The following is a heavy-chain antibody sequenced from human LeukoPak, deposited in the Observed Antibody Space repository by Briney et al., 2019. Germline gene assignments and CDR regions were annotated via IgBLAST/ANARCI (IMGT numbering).Heavy chain of an antibody. J-gene: IGHJ4*02. D-gene: IGHD6-6*01. V-gene: IGHV3-48*01. CDR3: ATARGYSSSTFDY. CDR2: ISSRSATI. CDR1: GFTFSSYS. Sequence: PGGSLRLSCAASGFTFSSYSMNWVRQAPGKGLEWVSYISSRSATIYYADSVKGRFTISRDNAKNSLYLQMNSLRAEDTAVYYCATARGYSSSTFDYWGQGTLVTVSS.